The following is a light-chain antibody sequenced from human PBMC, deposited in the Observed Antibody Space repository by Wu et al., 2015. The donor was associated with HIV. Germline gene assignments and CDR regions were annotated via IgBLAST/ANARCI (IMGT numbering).Light chain of an antibody. CDR1: QSVNNF. V-gene: IGKV1-39*01. CDR3: QESSNTPPA. Sequence: DIQMTQSPSSLSASVGDRVTITCRASQSVNNFLNWYQQKPGKAPKLLVSAASSLHSEAPSRLAGSGSGTDFTLTIDSLQPEDFATYFCQESSNTPPAFGQGTRVEIK. J-gene: IGKJ5*01. CDR2: AAS.